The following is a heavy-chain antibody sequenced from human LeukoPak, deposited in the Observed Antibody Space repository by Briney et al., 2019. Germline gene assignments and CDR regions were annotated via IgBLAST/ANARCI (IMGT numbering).Heavy chain of an antibody. V-gene: IGHV3-23*01. CDR2: ISGSGGST. CDR3: AKDHETYYYDSSGYYY. Sequence: PGGSLRLSCAASGFTFSSYAMSWVRQAPGKGLEGVSAISGSGGSTYYADSVKGRFTISRDNSKNTLYLQMNSLRAEDTAVYYCAKDHETYYYDSSGYYYWGRGTLVTVSS. J-gene: IGHJ4*02. D-gene: IGHD3-22*01. CDR1: GFTFSSYA.